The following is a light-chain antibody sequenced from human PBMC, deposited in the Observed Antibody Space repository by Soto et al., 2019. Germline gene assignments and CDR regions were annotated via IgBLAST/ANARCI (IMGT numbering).Light chain of an antibody. CDR1: SGHSGYI. Sequence: QLVLTQSSSASASLGSSVRLTCTLSSGHSGYIIAWHQQQPGRAPRYLMKLEVSGTYNKGSGVPDRFSGSSSGADRYLTISNLQSEDEADYYCETWDSYSHVFGSGTKVTVL. CDR2: LEVSGTY. V-gene: IGLV4-60*03. J-gene: IGLJ1*01. CDR3: ETWDSYSHV.